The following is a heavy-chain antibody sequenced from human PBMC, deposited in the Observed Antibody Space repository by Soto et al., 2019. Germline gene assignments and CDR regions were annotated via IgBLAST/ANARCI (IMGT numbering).Heavy chain of an antibody. J-gene: IGHJ4*02. D-gene: IGHD5-12*01. Sequence: QMHLQESGPGLVKPSETLSLTCTVSGASIRSSYWSWIRQSPARGLEWIAYVYHTGATNYNPSLKSRVAISLDTSKGQFSLNLTSLTPADTAVYFCARGGNRYSNVASGVGGFDYWGQGSLVTVSS. CDR2: VYHTGAT. V-gene: IGHV4-59*01. CDR3: ARGGNRYSNVASGVGGFDY. CDR1: GASIRSSY.